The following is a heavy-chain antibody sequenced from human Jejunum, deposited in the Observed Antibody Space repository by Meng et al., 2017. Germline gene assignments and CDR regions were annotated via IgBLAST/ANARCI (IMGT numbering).Heavy chain of an antibody. CDR3: AKDLNYYVY. J-gene: IGHJ4*02. CDR1: GFPFSTYA. Sequence: GESLKISCAASGFPFSTYAMSWVRQPPGKGLEWVSAISGSGGSTYYADSVKGRFTISRDNSKNTLYLQMNSLRAEDTAVYYCAKDLNYYVYWGQGTLVPVSS. CDR2: ISGSGGST. D-gene: IGHD3-10*02. V-gene: IGHV3-23*01.